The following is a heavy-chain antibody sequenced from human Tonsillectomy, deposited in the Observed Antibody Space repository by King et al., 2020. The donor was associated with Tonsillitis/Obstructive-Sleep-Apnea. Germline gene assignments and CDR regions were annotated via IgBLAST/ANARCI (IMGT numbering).Heavy chain of an antibody. CDR3: ARMDAVNWFDP. D-gene: IGHD2-2*03. V-gene: IGHV4-61*01. J-gene: IGHJ5*02. CDR1: GGSVRSDSYY. CDR2: IYYSGST. Sequence: QLQESGPGLVKPSETLSLTCTVSGGSVRSDSYYWSWIRQPPGKGLEWIGYIYYSGSTSYHPSLKSRVTLSVDTSKNQFSLKLSSVTAADTAGYYCARMDAVNWFDPWGRGTLVTGSS.